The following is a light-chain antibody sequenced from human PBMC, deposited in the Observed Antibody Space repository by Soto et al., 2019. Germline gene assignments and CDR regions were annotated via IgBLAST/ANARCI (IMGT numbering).Light chain of an antibody. CDR2: INNDGSH. CDR1: SGHSDYA. J-gene: IGLJ2*01. V-gene: IGLV4-69*01. Sequence: QSVLTQSPSASASLGASVKLTCTLSSGHSDYAIAWHQQQPEKGPRYLMRINNDGSHTKGDGIPDRFSGSRSGAERHLIISRIQSEDEADYYCQSLYTGFPVFGGGTKLTVL. CDR3: QSLYTGFPV.